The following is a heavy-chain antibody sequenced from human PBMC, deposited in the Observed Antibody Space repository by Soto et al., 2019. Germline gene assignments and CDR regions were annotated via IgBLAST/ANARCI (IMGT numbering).Heavy chain of an antibody. J-gene: IGHJ4*02. CDR1: GDTFNFYS. CDR2: VNPILSMS. Sequence: QVQLVQSGAEVKRPGSSVKVSCKASGDTFNFYSINWVRQAPGVGLEWVGRVNPILSMSNYAQRFQGRVTMTADKSTSTAYMELRILRSEDTAIYYCASSYGSGYRAFDYWGQGALVTVSS. CDR3: ASSYGSGYRAFDY. V-gene: IGHV1-69*02. D-gene: IGHD3-10*01.